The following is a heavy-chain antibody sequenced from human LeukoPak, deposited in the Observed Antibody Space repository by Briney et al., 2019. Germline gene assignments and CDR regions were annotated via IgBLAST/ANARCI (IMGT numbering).Heavy chain of an antibody. CDR1: GGSISSGDYY. CDR3: ARVRGYNSRVSDY. D-gene: IGHD5-24*01. V-gene: IGHV4-61*08. Sequence: SQTLSLTCTVSGGSISSGDYYWSWIRQPPGKGLEWVGYISDSGSTNYNPSLKSRLIISRDTSKNQFSLKLSSVTAADTAVYYCARVRGYNSRVSDYWGQGVLVTVSS. J-gene: IGHJ4*01. CDR2: ISDSGST.